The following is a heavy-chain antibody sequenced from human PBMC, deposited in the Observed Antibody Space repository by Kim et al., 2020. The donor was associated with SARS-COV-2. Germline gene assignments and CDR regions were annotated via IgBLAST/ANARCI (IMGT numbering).Heavy chain of an antibody. CDR1: GGSISSYY. D-gene: IGHD3-10*01. CDR2: IYYSGST. Sequence: SETLSLTCTVSGGSISSYYWSWIRQPPGKGLEWIGYIYYSGSTNYNPSLKSRVTISVDTSKNQFSLKLSSVTAADTAVYYCARSKWSMVRGVKEACFDYWGQGTLVTVSS. J-gene: IGHJ4*02. CDR3: ARSKWSMVRGVKEACFDY. V-gene: IGHV4-59*01.